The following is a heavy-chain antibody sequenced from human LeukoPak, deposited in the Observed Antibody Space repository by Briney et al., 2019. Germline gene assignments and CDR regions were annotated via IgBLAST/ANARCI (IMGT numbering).Heavy chain of an antibody. CDR2: IIPIFGTA. D-gene: IGHD5-12*01. V-gene: IGHV1-69*13. J-gene: IGHJ6*03. CDR1: GGTFSSYA. Sequence: SVKVSCKASGGTFSSYAISWVRQAPGQGLEWMGGIIPIFGTANYAQKFQGRVTITADESTSTAYMELSSLRSVDTAVYYCARADIVATGGLGYYYYYMDVWGKGTTVTVSS. CDR3: ARADIVATGGLGYYYYYMDV.